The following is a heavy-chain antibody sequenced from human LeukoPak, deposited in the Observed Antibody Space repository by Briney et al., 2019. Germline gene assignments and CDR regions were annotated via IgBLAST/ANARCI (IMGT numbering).Heavy chain of an antibody. D-gene: IGHD6-19*01. CDR2: INHSGST. J-gene: IGHJ3*02. CDR1: GGSFSGYY. Sequence: SETLSLTCAVYGGSFSGYYWSWIRQSPGKGLEWIGEINHSGSTNYNLSLKSRVTISVDTSGSQFSLKLSSVTAADTAVYYCAREDSSGLIWGQGTMATVSS. CDR3: AREDSSGLI. V-gene: IGHV4-34*01.